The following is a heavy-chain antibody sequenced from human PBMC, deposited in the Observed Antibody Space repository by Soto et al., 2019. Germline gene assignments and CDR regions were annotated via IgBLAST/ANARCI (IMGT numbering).Heavy chain of an antibody. Sequence: SETLSLTCTVSGGSISTYFWSWIRQPAGGGLEWIGRIYTTGSTNYNPSLKSRVTMSLDTSRNKFSLKLSSVTAADTAVYYCARERGYFDSSGSGVYHYHGVDVWGQGTTVTVS. CDR2: IYTTGST. D-gene: IGHD3-22*01. V-gene: IGHV4-4*07. CDR3: ARERGYFDSSGSGVYHYHGVDV. CDR1: GGSISTYF. J-gene: IGHJ6*02.